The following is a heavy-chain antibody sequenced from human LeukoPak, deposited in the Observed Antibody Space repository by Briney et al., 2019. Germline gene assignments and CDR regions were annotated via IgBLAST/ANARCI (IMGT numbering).Heavy chain of an antibody. CDR1: GGFISNYY. J-gene: IGHJ4*02. CDR2: IYYNGNT. CDR3: AGLAPHRPLDY. D-gene: IGHD1-14*01. V-gene: IGHV4-59*01. Sequence: PSETLSLTCTVSGGFISNYYWNWIRQPPGKGLEWIGYIYYNGNTNYNPSLNSRVTISVDTSKNQFSLKLSSVTAADTAVYYCAGLAPHRPLDYWGQGTPVTVSS.